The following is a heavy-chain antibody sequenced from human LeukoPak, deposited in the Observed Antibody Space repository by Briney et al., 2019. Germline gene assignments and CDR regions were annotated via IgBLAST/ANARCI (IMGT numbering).Heavy chain of an antibody. V-gene: IGHV4-61*08. D-gene: IGHD4-17*01. CDR3: ARLRSGGCFEY. J-gene: IGHJ4*02. CDR1: GGSVSSGGYY. CDR2: VYDSGSG. Sequence: SETLSLTCTVSGGSVSSGGYYWSWIRQPPGKGLDWIGYVYDSGSGKYKPSLNSRVTISIDTSKNQFSLKLNSVTAADTAVYYCARLRSGGCFEYWGQGTLVTVSS.